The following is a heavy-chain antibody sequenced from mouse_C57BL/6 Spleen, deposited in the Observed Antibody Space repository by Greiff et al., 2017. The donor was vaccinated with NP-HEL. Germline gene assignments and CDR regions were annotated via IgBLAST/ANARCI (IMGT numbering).Heavy chain of an antibody. CDR2: IDPSDSYT. J-gene: IGHJ3*01. D-gene: IGHD2-5*01. V-gene: IGHV1-69*01. Sequence: VQLQQPGAELVMPGASVKLSCKASGYTFTSYWMHWVKQRPGQGLEWIGEIDPSDSYTNYNQKFKGTSTLSGDKSSSTAYMQLSSLTSEDSALYYCARGYYSSFAYWGQGTLVTVSA. CDR3: ARGYYSSFAY. CDR1: GYTFTSYW.